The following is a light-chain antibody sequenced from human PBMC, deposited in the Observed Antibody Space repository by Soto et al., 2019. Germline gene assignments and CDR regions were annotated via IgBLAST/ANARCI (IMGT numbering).Light chain of an antibody. J-gene: IGLJ1*01. CDR3: CSFAGSTPFPYV. CDR2: EVN. V-gene: IGLV2-23*02. CDR1: ISDVGSHNL. Sequence: QSALTQPASVSGSPGQSITISCTGTISDVGSHNLVSWYQQHPDKAPKLIIYEVNERPSGVSSRFSGSKSGNTASLTVSGLQPDDQADYNCCSFAGSTPFPYVFGTGTKVTVL.